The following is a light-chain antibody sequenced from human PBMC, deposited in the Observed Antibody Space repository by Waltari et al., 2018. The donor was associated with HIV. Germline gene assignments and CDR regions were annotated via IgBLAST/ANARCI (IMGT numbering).Light chain of an antibody. CDR3: QTWDSGLNAIV. V-gene: IGLV1-51*01. CDR1: TSNIAKNF. Sequence: QSLLTQPPSVSAAPGQQVTISCPGNTSNIAKNFVSWYRHAPGAAPKLLIFENAHRAAGIPVRFSASTFGASAALTITALQGDDEADYYCQTWDSGLNAIVFGAGTKLTVL. CDR2: ENA. J-gene: IGLJ2*01.